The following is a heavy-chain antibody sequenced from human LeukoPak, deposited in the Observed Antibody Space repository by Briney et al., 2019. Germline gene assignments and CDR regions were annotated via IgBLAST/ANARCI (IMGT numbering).Heavy chain of an antibody. Sequence: PSETLSLTCTVSGGSISSGDYYWSWIRQPPGKGLEWIGYIYYSGSTYYNPSLKSRVTISVDTSKNQFSLKLSSVTAADTAVYYCARRALKQLVPSDYWGQGTLVTVSS. J-gene: IGHJ4*02. D-gene: IGHD6-6*01. V-gene: IGHV4-30-4*08. CDR1: GGSISSGDYY. CDR2: IYYSGST. CDR3: ARRALKQLVPSDY.